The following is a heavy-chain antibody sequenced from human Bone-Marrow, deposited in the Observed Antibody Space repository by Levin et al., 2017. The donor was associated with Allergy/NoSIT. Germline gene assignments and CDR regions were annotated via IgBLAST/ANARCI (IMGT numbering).Heavy chain of an antibody. V-gene: IGHV3-48*03. CDR3: AGEWTVGGQNALDV. J-gene: IGHJ3*01. CDR2: ITGSGSKI. D-gene: IGHD4-11*01. CDR1: GFSFSGYE. Sequence: GESLKISCAASGFSFSGYEMNWVRQAPGKGLEWISYITGSGSKIFYADSVKGRFTISRDNAKKTLYLQMNSLRAEDTGVYHGAGEWTVGGQNALDVWGQGTLVIVSS.